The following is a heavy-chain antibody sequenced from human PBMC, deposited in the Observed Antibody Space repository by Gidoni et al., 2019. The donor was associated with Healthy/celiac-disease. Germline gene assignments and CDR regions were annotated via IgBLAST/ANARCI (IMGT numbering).Heavy chain of an antibody. J-gene: IGHJ6*03. Sequence: EVQLVESGGGLIQPGGSLRLSCAASGFTVSSNYMSWVRQAPGKGLEWVSVIYSGGSTYYADAVKGRCTISRDNSKNTLYLQMNSLRAEDTAVDYCARGSYYYYDDMDVWGKGTTVTVSS. CDR3: ARGSYYYYDDMDV. CDR1: GFTVSSNY. CDR2: IYSGGST. V-gene: IGHV3-53*01.